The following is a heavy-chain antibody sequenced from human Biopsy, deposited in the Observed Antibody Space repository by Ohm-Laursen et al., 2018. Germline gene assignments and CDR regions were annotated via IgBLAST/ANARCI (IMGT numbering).Heavy chain of an antibody. J-gene: IGHJ6*02. CDR3: VRGVDYYDPYHYYALDV. CDR2: INHSGRT. V-gene: IGHV4-34*01. CDR1: GESFNGYY. Sequence: TLSLTCAVYGESFNGYYWSWIRQTPGKGLEWIGEINHSGRTNHNPSLKSRVTISVDTSKNQFSLKVGSVTAADTAVYYCVRGVDYYDPYHYYALDVWGQGTTVTVSS. D-gene: IGHD3-22*01.